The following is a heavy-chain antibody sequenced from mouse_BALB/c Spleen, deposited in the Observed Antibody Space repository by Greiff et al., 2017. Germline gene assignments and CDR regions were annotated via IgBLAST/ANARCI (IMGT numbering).Heavy chain of an antibody. J-gene: IGHJ3*01. Sequence: EVKLVESGGGLVKPGGSLKLSCAASGFAFSSYDMSWVRQTPEKRLEWVAYISSGGGSTYYPDTVKGRFTISRDNAKNTLYLQMSSLKSEDTAMYYCARHGRGFAYWGQGTLVTVSA. CDR1: GFAFSSYD. CDR3: ARHGRGFAY. V-gene: IGHV5-12-1*01. CDR2: ISSGGGST.